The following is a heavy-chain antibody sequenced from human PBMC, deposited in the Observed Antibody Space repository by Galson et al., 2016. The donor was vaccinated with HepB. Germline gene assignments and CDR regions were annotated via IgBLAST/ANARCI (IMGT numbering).Heavy chain of an antibody. V-gene: IGHV3-23*01. Sequence: SLRLSCAASGFTFSSSAMSWVRQAPGKGLEWVSGIGSSGVSTYYADSVKGRLTISRDISKNTLFLSMNSLRAEDTAVYYCAKHRKAVAGRGFDYWGRGTLVTVSS. CDR1: GFTFSSSA. D-gene: IGHD6-19*01. CDR3: AKHRKAVAGRGFDY. CDR2: IGSSGVST. J-gene: IGHJ4*02.